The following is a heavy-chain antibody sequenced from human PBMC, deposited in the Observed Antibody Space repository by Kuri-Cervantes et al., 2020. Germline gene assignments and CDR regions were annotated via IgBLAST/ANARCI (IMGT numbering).Heavy chain of an antibody. V-gene: IGHV4-59*04. CDR3: ARTGGPDSSDLYYGY. J-gene: IGHJ4*02. CDR2: IYYSGST. CDR1: GGSISSYY. D-gene: IGHD3-22*01. Sequence: SETLSLTCTVSGGSISSYYWSWIRQPPGKGLEWIGYIYYSGSTYSNPSLKSRVTISVDTSKNQFSLRLSSVTAADTAVYYCARTGGPDSSDLYYGYWGQGTLVTVSS.